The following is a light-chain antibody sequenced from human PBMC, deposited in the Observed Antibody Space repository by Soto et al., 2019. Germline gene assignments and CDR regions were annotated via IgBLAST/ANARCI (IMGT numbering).Light chain of an antibody. V-gene: IGLV2-14*01. Sequence: QSALTQPASVSGSPGQSITISCTGTSDDVGGYNYVSWYQQHPGKAPKLMIFEVNNRPSGVPDRFSGSKSGTSASLAISGLQSEDEADYYCAAWDDSLNGRVFGGGTKLTVL. CDR3: AAWDDSLNGRV. CDR2: EVN. J-gene: IGLJ2*01. CDR1: SDDVGGYNY.